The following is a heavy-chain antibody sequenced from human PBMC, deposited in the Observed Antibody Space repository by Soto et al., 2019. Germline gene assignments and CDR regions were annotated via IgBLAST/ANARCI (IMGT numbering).Heavy chain of an antibody. V-gene: IGHV1-2*04. CDR2: INPNSGGT. D-gene: IGHD2-2*01. CDR1: GYTFTGYY. J-gene: IGHJ6*03. Sequence: ASVKVSCKASGYTFTGYYMHWVRQAPGQGLEWMGWINPNSGGTNYAQKFQGWVTMTRDTSISTAYMELSRLRSDDAAVYYCARVVIEPAARGHYNHFYMDVWGKGTAVTVSS. CDR3: ARVVIEPAARGHYNHFYMDV.